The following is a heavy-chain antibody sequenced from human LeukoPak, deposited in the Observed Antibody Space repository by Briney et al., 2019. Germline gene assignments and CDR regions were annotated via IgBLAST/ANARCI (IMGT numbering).Heavy chain of an antibody. CDR2: ISWNSGSI. Sequence: GGSLRLSCAASGFTFDDYAMHWVRQAPGKGLEWVAGISWNSGSIGYADSVKGRFTISRDNAKNSLYLQMNSLRAEDTALYYCAKDTSIAAPYGMDVWGQGTTVTVSS. CDR1: GFTFDDYA. D-gene: IGHD6-6*01. J-gene: IGHJ6*02. CDR3: AKDTSIAAPYGMDV. V-gene: IGHV3-9*01.